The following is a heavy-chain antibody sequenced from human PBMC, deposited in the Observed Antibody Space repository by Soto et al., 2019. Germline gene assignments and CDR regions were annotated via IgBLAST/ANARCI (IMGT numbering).Heavy chain of an antibody. CDR3: AKVNSIVGDGDQDY. J-gene: IGHJ4*02. CDR1: GFTFTTYA. V-gene: IGHV3-23*01. CDR2: ISSSGEIA. D-gene: IGHD4-17*01. Sequence: EVQLLESGGGLVQPGGSLRLSCAASGFTFTTYAMSWVRQPPGKGLEWVSGISSSGEIAYYADSVQGRFTISRDQSKKTVYLQMNSLRAEDTALYYCAKVNSIVGDGDQDYWGQGTLVSVSS.